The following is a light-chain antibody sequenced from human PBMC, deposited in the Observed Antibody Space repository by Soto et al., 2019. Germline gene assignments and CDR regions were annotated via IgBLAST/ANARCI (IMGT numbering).Light chain of an antibody. CDR3: LQDYNYPNT. J-gene: IGKJ1*01. CDR2: AAS. V-gene: IGKV1-6*01. Sequence: AMQMTQSPSSLSASVGDRVTITCRASQGIRNDLGWFQQKPGKAPKLLIYAASSLQSGVPSRFSGSGSGTDFTLTISSPQPEDFATYYWLQDYNYPNTFSQGTKVEIK. CDR1: QGIRND.